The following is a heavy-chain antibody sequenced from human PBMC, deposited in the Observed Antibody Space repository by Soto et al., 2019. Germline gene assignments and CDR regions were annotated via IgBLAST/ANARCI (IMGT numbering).Heavy chain of an antibody. Sequence: SLTLSSEGSAFTFSSYEMNCARHAAGKGLEWVSYIRSSGRTKNYADSLKGRFTISRDNVKNSLYLQMNSLRAEDTAVYYCARVPRNFYYNGMDVWGQGTTVTVSS. J-gene: IGHJ6*02. V-gene: IGHV3-48*03. CDR3: ARVPRNFYYNGMDV. CDR2: IRSSGRTK. CDR1: AFTFSSYE.